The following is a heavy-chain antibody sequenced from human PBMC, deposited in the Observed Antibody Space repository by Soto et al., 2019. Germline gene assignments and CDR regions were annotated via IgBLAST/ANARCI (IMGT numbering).Heavy chain of an antibody. CDR1: GFDCRIYE. CDR2: IGSTGSTI. Sequence: GGSLRLSCEASGFDCRIYEMNWVRQAPGKGLEWLSYIGSTGSTIYYADSVKGRFTISRDDGKNSVYLQVNTLRAEDTAVYYCARRGYSGYDWGWYFDFWGQGTPVTVSS. D-gene: IGHD5-12*01. CDR3: ARRGYSGYDWGWYFDF. J-gene: IGHJ4*02. V-gene: IGHV3-48*03.